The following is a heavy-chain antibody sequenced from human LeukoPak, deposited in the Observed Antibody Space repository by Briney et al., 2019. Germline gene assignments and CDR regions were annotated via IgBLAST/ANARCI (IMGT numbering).Heavy chain of an antibody. D-gene: IGHD3-10*01. CDR1: GGSISSGDYY. CDR3: ARVLLWFGEHDY. J-gene: IGHJ4*02. Sequence: SETLSLTCTVSGGSISSGDYYWSWIRQPPGKGLEWIGYIYYSGSTYYNPSLKSRVTISVDTSKNQFSLKLSSVTAADTAVYYCARVLLWFGEHDYWGQGTLVTVSS. CDR2: IYYSGST. V-gene: IGHV4-30-4*01.